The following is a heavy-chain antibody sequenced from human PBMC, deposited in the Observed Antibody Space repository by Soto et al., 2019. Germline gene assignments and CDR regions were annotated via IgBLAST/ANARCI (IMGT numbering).Heavy chain of an antibody. V-gene: IGHV1-18*01. CDR2: ISTYNGDT. CDR1: GYSFTTYG. J-gene: IGHJ4*02. D-gene: IGHD2-8*01. CDR3: ARTEGRSTRGDY. Sequence: QVQPVQSGAEVKKPGASVRVSCKASGYSFTTYGVTWVRQAPGQGLEWMGWISTYNGDTRVAQQHQGRVTLTTDTSTNAAHMELRSLRSDDTAIYYCARTEGRSTRGDYWGQGTLVTVSS.